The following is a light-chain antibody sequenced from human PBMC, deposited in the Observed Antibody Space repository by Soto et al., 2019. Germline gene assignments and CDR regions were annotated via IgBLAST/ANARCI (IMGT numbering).Light chain of an antibody. CDR1: SSDVGGYNY. Sequence: QSALTQPPSASGSPGQSVTISCTGTSSDVGGYNYVSWYQQHPGKAPKVMIYEVIKRPSGVPDRFSGSKSGNTASLTVSGLQAEDDADYYCSSYAGSNNLIFVGGTKLTVL. V-gene: IGLV2-8*01. J-gene: IGLJ2*01. CDR2: EVI. CDR3: SSYAGSNNLI.